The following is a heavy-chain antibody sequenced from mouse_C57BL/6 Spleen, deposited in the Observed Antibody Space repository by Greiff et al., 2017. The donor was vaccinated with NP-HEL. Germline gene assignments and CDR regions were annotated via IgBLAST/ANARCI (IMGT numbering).Heavy chain of an antibody. CDR2: IRNKANNHAT. D-gene: IGHD1-1*01. J-gene: IGHJ2*01. Sequence: DVQLQESGGGLVQPGGSMKLSCAASGFTFSDAWMDWVRQSPEQGLEWVAEIRNKANNHATYYAESVKGRFTISRDDSKSSVYLQMNSLRAEDTGIYYCTRRLRWGGVDYWGQGTTLTVSS. V-gene: IGHV6-6*01. CDR3: TRRLRWGGVDY. CDR1: GFTFSDAW.